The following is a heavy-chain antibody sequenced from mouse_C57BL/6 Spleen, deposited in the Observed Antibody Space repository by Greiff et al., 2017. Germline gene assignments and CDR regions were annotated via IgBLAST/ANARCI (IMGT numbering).Heavy chain of an antibody. CDR2: IDPNSGGT. V-gene: IGHV1-72*01. CDR1: GYTFTSYW. J-gene: IGHJ4*01. CDR3: ARERITTVVATNAMDY. Sequence: VQLQQPGAELVKPGASVKLSCKASGYTFTSYWMHWVKQRPGRGLEWIGRIDPNSGGTKYNEKFKSKATLTVDKPSSTAYMQLSSLTSEDSAVYYCARERITTVVATNAMDYWGQGTSVTVSS. D-gene: IGHD1-1*01.